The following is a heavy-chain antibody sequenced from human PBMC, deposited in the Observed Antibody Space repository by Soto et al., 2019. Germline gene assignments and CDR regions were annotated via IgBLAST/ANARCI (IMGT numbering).Heavy chain of an antibody. V-gene: IGHV1-69*13. CDR1: GGTFSSYA. J-gene: IGHJ5*02. CDR3: ARENVLRFLEWLFHWFDP. D-gene: IGHD3-3*01. Sequence: SVKVSCKASGGTFSSYAISWVRQAPGQGLEWMGGIIPIFGTANYAQKFQGRVTITADESTSTAYMELSSLRSEDTAVYYCARENVLRFLEWLFHWFDPWGQGTLVTVSS. CDR2: IIPIFGTA.